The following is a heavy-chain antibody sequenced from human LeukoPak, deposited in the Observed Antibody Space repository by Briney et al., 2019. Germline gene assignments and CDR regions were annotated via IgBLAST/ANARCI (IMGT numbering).Heavy chain of an antibody. V-gene: IGHV4-59*08. Sequence: KSSETLSLTCTVSGASISSYYWSWIRQPPGKGLEWIAFMYYSGSTNYTPSLKSRVTIAVDTSKNQFSLKLSSVTAADTAVYYCARPSISGNSWDYFDYWGQGTLVTVS. D-gene: IGHD1-20*01. CDR2: MYYSGST. CDR3: ARPSISGNSWDYFDY. J-gene: IGHJ4*02. CDR1: GASISSYY.